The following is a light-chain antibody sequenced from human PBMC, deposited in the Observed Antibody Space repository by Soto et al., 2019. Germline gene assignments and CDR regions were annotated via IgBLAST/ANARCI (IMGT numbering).Light chain of an antibody. J-gene: IGLJ3*02. CDR3: GTWDSSLSAWV. V-gene: IGLV1-51*01. Sequence: QSVLTQPPSVSAAPGQTVTISCSGSSSNIGNNYVSWYQQLPGTAPKLLIYDNNKRPSGIPDRFSGSKSGTSATLGITGLQTGDDADYYCGTWDSSLSAWVFGGGTKLTVL. CDR1: SSNIGNNY. CDR2: DNN.